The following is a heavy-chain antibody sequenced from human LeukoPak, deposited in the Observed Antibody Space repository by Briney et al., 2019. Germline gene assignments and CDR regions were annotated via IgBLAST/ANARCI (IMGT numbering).Heavy chain of an antibody. CDR2: MYHSGST. J-gene: IGHJ6*02. D-gene: IGHD2-15*01. Sequence: SETLSLTCTVSGRSISSSSYYWGWLRRPPGKGLEWLGSMYHSGSTYYNPSPKSRVTISVDTSKNQFSLKLSSVTAADTAVYYCARVGGKYCSGGSCYGTDYYGMDVWGQGTTVTVSS. CDR1: GRSISSSSYY. V-gene: IGHV4-39*07. CDR3: ARVGGKYCSGGSCYGTDYYGMDV.